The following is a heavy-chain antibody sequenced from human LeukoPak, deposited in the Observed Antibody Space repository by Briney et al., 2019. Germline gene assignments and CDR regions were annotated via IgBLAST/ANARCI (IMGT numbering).Heavy chain of an antibody. Sequence: ASVKVSCKASGYTFTGYYMHWVRQAPGQGLEWMGIIDPSGGSTIYAQIFQGRVTMTRDTSTSTVYMELSRLRSEDTAVYYCARANCSSTSCAPDYWGQGMLVTVSS. CDR3: ARANCSSTSCAPDY. D-gene: IGHD2-2*01. CDR2: IDPSGGST. J-gene: IGHJ4*02. V-gene: IGHV1-46*01. CDR1: GYTFTGYY.